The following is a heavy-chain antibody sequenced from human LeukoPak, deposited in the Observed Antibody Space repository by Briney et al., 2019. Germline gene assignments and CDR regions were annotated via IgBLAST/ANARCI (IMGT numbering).Heavy chain of an antibody. Sequence: PGGSLRLSCAASGFTFSSYSMNWVRQAPGKGLEWVSSISSSSSYIYYADSVKGRFTISRDNAKNSLYLQMNSLRAEDTAVYYCARDTPMVQNYYYYYMDVWGKGTTVTASS. J-gene: IGHJ6*03. CDR2: ISSSSSYI. CDR3: ARDTPMVQNYYYYYMDV. D-gene: IGHD3-10*01. V-gene: IGHV3-21*01. CDR1: GFTFSSYS.